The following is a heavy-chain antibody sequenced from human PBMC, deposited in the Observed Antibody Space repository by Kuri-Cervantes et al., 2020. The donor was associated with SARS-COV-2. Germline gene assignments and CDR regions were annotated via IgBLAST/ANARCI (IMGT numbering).Heavy chain of an antibody. V-gene: IGHV1-2*02. D-gene: IGHD3-3*01. J-gene: IGHJ6*02. CDR2: INPNSGGT. CDR3: AREVRFLEWLLSPDYYYGMDV. Sequence: ASVKVSCKASGYTFTSYYMHWVRQAPGQGLEWMGWINPNSGGTNYAQKFQGRVTMTRDTSISTAYMELSRLRSDDTAVYYCAREVRFLEWLLSPDYYYGMDVWGQGTTVTVSS. CDR1: GYTFTSYY.